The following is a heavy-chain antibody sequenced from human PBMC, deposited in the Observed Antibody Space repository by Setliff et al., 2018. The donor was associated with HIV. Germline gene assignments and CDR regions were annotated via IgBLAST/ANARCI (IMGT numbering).Heavy chain of an antibody. Sequence: SETLSLTCAVYGGSFNGYFWSWIRQPPGKGLDWIGEINHTGSKYYNPSLKRRVTISVDTSKNQFSLKLTSVTAADTAVYYCARNHYYGSGKNRWFDPWGQGMLVTVSS. D-gene: IGHD3-10*01. J-gene: IGHJ5*02. CDR1: GGSFNGYF. CDR3: ARNHYYGSGKNRWFDP. CDR2: INHTGSK. V-gene: IGHV4-34*01.